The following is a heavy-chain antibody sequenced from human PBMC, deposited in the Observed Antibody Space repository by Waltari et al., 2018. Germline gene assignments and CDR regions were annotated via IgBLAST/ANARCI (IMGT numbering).Heavy chain of an antibody. CDR2: INTETGST. J-gene: IGHJ5*02. CDR3: ARKFAGGRDWFDP. D-gene: IGHD3-16*01. Sequence: QVQLVQSGTEVKKPGASVKISCAASGYSFTAYPSTWGRQAPGQGLEWMGWINTETGSTKYAQNVQGRVTFTRDTSARTGDMELRSLTTEDTAVYYCARKFAGGRDWFDPWGQGTLVTVTS. CDR1: GYSFTAYP. V-gene: IGHV1-3*04.